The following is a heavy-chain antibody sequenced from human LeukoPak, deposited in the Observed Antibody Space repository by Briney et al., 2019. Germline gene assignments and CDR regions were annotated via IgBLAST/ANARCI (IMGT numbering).Heavy chain of an antibody. V-gene: IGHV4-61*01. Sequence: FENPSLPLAVSCGSVRRGCAYLGWVRPPPGKGLERGGYIYYRGTTNYNPSLKSRATISVDTSKKQFSLKLSVVTAADTAVYYCARGHFDILTGYYIEYWGQGTLVTVSS. CDR3: ARGHFDILTGYYIEY. CDR1: CGSVRRGCAY. D-gene: IGHD3-9*01. CDR2: IYYRGTT. J-gene: IGHJ4*02.